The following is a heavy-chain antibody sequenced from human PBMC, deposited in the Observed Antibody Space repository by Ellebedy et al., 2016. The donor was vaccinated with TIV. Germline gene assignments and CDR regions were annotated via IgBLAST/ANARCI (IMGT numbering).Heavy chain of an antibody. D-gene: IGHD1-14*01. Sequence: MPSETLSLTCTVSGGSISSSSYYWGWIRQPPGKGLEWIGSIYYSGSTYYNPSLKSRVTISVDTSKNQFSLKLSSVTAADTAVYYCAGMMTGNNWFDPWGQGTLVTVSS. CDR2: IYYSGST. J-gene: IGHJ5*02. V-gene: IGHV4-39*01. CDR1: GGSISSSSYY. CDR3: AGMMTGNNWFDP.